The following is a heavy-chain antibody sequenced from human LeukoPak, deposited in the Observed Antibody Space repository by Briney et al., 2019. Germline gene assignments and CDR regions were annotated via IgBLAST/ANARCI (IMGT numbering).Heavy chain of an antibody. CDR1: GFTFSLYA. V-gene: IGHV3-21*01. CDR2: ISTGGDHR. CDR3: AMSFCTSATCSKGHFYYVIDV. J-gene: IGHJ6*02. D-gene: IGHD2-8*01. Sequence: GRSRRLSCAAAGFTFSLYAMNCVRQAPEKGLEWVSSISTGGDHRFYADSMKGRFTVSRDTATNLLYLQMDSQRAKATSVYYCAMSFCTSATCSKGHFYYVIDVWGQGTTVTVSS.